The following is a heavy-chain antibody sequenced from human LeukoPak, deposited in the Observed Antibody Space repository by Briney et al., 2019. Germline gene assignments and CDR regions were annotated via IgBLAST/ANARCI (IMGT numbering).Heavy chain of an antibody. J-gene: IGHJ4*02. V-gene: IGHV4-34*01. CDR2: VNHSGST. CDR1: GGSFSGYY. CDR3: ARSGAVTIFGVVIGFDY. Sequence: SETLSLTCAVFGGSFSGYYWSWIRQPPGKGLEWIGEVNHSGSTNYNPSLKSRVTMSVDTSKNQFSLKLSSVTAADTAVYYCARSGAVTIFGVVIGFDYWGQGTLVTVSS. D-gene: IGHD3-3*01.